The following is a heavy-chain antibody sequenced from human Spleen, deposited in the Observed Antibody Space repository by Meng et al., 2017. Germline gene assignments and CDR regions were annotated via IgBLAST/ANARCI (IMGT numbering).Heavy chain of an antibody. D-gene: IGHD6-13*01. CDR1: GFTFSDYC. V-gene: IGHV3-11*04. J-gene: IGHJ3*02. CDR2: ISSSGDTI. Sequence: GESLKISCAASGFTFSDYCMNWVRQAPGKGLEWVSYISSSGDTIYYVDSVKGRFTISRDNAKNSLYLQMNSLRAEDTAVYYCARDLDPYSSSWYGPFDAFDIWGQGTMVTVSS. CDR3: ARDLDPYSSSWYGPFDAFDI.